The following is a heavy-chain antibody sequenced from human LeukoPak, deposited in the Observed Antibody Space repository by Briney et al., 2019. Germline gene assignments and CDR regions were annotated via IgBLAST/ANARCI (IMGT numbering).Heavy chain of an antibody. Sequence: GGSLRLSCAASGFTFSSYAMSWVRQAPGKGLEWVSAISGSGGSTYYADSVKGRFTISRDNSKNTLYLQMNSLRAEDTAVYYCAKGEGIVVVPAAVPNWGQGTLITVSS. CDR3: AKGEGIVVVPAAVPN. CDR2: ISGSGGST. CDR1: GFTFSSYA. D-gene: IGHD2-2*01. J-gene: IGHJ4*02. V-gene: IGHV3-23*01.